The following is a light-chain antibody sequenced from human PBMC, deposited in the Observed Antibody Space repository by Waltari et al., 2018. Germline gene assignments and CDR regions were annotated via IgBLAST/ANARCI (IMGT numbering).Light chain of an antibody. Sequence: DIQMTQSPSYLSASVGDRVSITFRASQNILNYLNWYQQKPGRAPKLLISAVSTLHTGVPPRFSASGSESGTVFSLTITSLRPEDFATYYCQQTHSTPWTFGQGTKVDIE. CDR2: AVS. CDR1: QNILNY. V-gene: IGKV1-39*01. J-gene: IGKJ1*01. CDR3: QQTHSTPWT.